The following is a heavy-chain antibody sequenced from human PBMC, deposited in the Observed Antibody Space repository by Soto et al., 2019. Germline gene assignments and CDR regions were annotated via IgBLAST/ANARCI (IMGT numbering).Heavy chain of an antibody. CDR1: VEPMTGGYY. Sequence: SETLSLTCDVSVEPMTGGYYWGWIRQSPGKGLEWIGSIYYGGTTYYNPSLRSRLAISIDTSKNQFSLRLSSVTAADTALYYCARGWHYFDFWGQGTLVTVSS. CDR2: IYYGGTT. CDR3: ARGWHYFDF. D-gene: IGHD2-15*01. V-gene: IGHV4-38-2*01. J-gene: IGHJ4*02.